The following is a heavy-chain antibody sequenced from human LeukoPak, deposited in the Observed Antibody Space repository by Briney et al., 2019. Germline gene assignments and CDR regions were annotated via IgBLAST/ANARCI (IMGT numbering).Heavy chain of an antibody. Sequence: ASVKVSCKASGYTFTSYDINWVRQATGQGLEWMGWISAYNGNTNYAQKLQGRVTMTTDTSTSTAYMELRSLRSDDTVVYYCARVLWFGESGAFDIWGQGTMVTVSS. CDR2: ISAYNGNT. CDR3: ARVLWFGESGAFDI. V-gene: IGHV1-18*01. D-gene: IGHD3-10*01. J-gene: IGHJ3*02. CDR1: GYTFTSYD.